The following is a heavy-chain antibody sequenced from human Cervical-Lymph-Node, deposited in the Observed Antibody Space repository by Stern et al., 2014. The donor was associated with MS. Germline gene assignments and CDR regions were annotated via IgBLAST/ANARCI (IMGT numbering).Heavy chain of an antibody. CDR1: GGSISSSGHY. V-gene: IGHV4-39*01. D-gene: IGHD2-21*01. CDR3: ARRTVGGAFDS. J-gene: IGHJ4*02. Sequence: QVQLQESGPGLVKPSETLALTCTVSGGSISSSGHYWAWIRQPPGEGLEWIGSFFYSRSTYYNPSLKSRVTISVDTSTNQFSLKLSSGTAADTAVYYCARRTVGGAFDSWGQGTLITVSS. CDR2: FFYSRST.